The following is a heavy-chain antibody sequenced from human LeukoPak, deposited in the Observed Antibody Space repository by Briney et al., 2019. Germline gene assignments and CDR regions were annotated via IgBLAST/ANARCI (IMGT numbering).Heavy chain of an antibody. J-gene: IGHJ5*02. CDR1: GYTFTKYA. V-gene: IGHV7-4-1*02. Sequence: GASVKVSCKAFGYTFTKYAMNWVRQAPGQGLEWMGRINTNTGNPTYAQGFTGRFVFSLDTSVSTTYLQISSLKAEDTAVYYCARAYQRLGGLSFPDQWGQGTLVSVSS. D-gene: IGHD3-16*02. CDR2: INTNTGNP. CDR3: ARAYQRLGGLSFPDQ.